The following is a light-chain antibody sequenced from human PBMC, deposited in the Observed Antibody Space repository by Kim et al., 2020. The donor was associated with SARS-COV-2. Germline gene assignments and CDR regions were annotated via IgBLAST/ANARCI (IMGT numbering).Light chain of an antibody. V-gene: IGLV3-27*01. J-gene: IGLJ3*02. CDR2: KDS. Sequence: SYELTQPSSVSVSPGQTARITCSGDVLAKKYARWFQQKPGQPPVLVIYKDSERPSGIPERFSGSSSGTTVTLTISGAQVEDETDYYCYSAADNKFWVFGGGTQLTVL. CDR1: VLAKKY. CDR3: YSAADNKFWV.